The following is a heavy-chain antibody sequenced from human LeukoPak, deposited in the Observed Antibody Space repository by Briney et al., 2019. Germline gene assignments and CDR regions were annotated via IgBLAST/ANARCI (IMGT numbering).Heavy chain of an antibody. CDR3: ARVRGPDGWFAP. CDR1: GGSIDRSSYY. J-gene: IGHJ5*02. Sequence: SETLSLTCIVSGGSIDRSSYYWGWIRQPPGKGQEWIGSIYYSGNIYYNSSLKSRIAISVDTTKNLLALNLSSVTAADTAVYYCARVRGPDGWFAPWGQGTLVTVSS. CDR2: IYYSGNI. V-gene: IGHV4-39*01.